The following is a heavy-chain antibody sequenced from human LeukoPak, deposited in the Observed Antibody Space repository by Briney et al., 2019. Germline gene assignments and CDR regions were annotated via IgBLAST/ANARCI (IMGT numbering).Heavy chain of an antibody. CDR3: AKDVAPDSGWALDY. CDR1: GLTFSTYS. V-gene: IGHV3-23*01. Sequence: GGSLRLSCAVSGLTFSTYSMTWLRQGPGKGLEWVSSIYNSGAKIFYADSVKGPFTIFRDNSKNMLYLQMNSVRVEDTAVYYCAKDVAPDSGWALDYWGQGTLVTVSS. D-gene: IGHD6-19*01. J-gene: IGHJ4*02. CDR2: IYNSGAKI.